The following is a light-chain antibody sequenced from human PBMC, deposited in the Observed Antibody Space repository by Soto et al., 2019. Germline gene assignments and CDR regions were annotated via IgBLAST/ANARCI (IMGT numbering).Light chain of an antibody. CDR3: QQYGGSPPFT. J-gene: IGKJ3*01. CDR2: GAS. V-gene: IGKV3-20*01. Sequence: EIVLTQSPGTLSLSPGERATLSCRASQSVSNSYLTWYQQKPGQAPRLLIYGASNRATGIPDRFSDSGSGTDFTLTISRLEPEDFAMYYCQQYGGSPPFTFGPGTKVDIK. CDR1: QSVSNSY.